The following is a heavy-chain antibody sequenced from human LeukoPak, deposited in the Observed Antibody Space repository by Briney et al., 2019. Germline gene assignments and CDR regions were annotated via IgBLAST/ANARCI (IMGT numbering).Heavy chain of an antibody. CDR2: IWYDGSNE. D-gene: IGHD3-16*01. Sequence: GRSLRLSCAASGFTFSNYGMHWVRQAPGKGLEWVAVIWYDGSNEYYADSVKGRFTVSRGNSENTLFLQMNSLRAEDTAMYHCAKDHPHSAYTGVRTGVFDIWGQGTMVTVSS. CDR1: GFTFSNYG. CDR3: AKDHPHSAYTGVRTGVFDI. J-gene: IGHJ3*02. V-gene: IGHV3-33*06.